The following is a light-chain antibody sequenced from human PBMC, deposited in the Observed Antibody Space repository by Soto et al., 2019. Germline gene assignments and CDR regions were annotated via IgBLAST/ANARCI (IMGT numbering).Light chain of an antibody. CDR2: DAS. Sequence: KSQSPSSLSASVGDRVTITCQASQDISNYLNWYQQKPGKAPKLLIYDASNLETGVPSRFSGSGSGTDFTFTISSLQPEDIATYYCQQYDNALTFGGGTKVDIK. V-gene: IGKV1-33*01. CDR1: QDISNY. CDR3: QQYDNALT. J-gene: IGKJ4*01.